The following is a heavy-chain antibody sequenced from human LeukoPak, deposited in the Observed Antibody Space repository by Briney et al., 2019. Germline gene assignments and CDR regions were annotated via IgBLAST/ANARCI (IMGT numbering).Heavy chain of an antibody. D-gene: IGHD4-17*01. Sequence: GGSLRLSCVASGLAFSSYSMHWVRQAPGKGLEWVGVISYDGSDEYYTDSVKGRFTISRDNSKNTVYLQMNSLRADDTAIYYCAKASTMTTSFVFDSWGQGTLVTVSS. CDR1: GLAFSSYS. CDR2: ISYDGSDE. J-gene: IGHJ4*02. CDR3: AKASTMTTSFVFDS. V-gene: IGHV3-30*04.